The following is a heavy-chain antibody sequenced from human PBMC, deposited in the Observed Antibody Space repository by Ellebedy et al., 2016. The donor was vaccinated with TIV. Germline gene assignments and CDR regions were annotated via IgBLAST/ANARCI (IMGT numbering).Heavy chain of an antibody. CDR2: IYPGDSKT. CDR3: ARSMLWFGEHLDAFDI. D-gene: IGHD3-10*01. V-gene: IGHV5-51*01. CDR1: GYSFTSYW. J-gene: IGHJ3*02. Sequence: GESLKISCKGSGYSFTSYWIGWVRQMPGKGLEWMGIIYPGDSKTRYSPSFQGHVTISADKSISTAYLQWSSLKASDNAMYYCARSMLWFGEHLDAFDIWGQGTMVTVSS.